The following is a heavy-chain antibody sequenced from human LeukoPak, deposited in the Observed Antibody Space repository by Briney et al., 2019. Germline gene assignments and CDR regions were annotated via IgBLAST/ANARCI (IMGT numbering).Heavy chain of an antibody. J-gene: IGHJ6*02. CDR2: INPNSGGT. V-gene: IGHV1-2*02. CDR3: PSLKRGPDCYYGMDV. CDR1: GYTFTGSY. Sequence: ASVKVSCKASGYTFTGSYMHWVLQAPGHGLEWMGWINPNSGGTNYAQKFQGRVTMTRDTSISKAYMELSRLRSDDTAGYYCPSLKRGPDCYYGMDVWGQGTTVTVSS.